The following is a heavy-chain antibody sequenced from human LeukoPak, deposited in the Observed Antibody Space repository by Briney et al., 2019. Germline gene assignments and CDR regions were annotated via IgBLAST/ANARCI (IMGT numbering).Heavy chain of an antibody. CDR3: ARGQTAAAEIWYFDY. D-gene: IGHD6-13*01. J-gene: IGHJ4*02. CDR1: GGSINGYF. CDR2: VYFSGST. V-gene: IGHV4-59*01. Sequence: SETVSLTCTVSGGSINGYFWSWIRQPPGKGLEWLGHVYFSGSTKYNPSLKSRVAILIDTSKKQSSLKLSSVTAADTAVYYCARGQTAAAEIWYFDYWGQGSLVTVAS.